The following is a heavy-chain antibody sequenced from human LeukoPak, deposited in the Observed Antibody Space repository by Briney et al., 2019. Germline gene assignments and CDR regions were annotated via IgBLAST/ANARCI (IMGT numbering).Heavy chain of an antibody. CDR2: ISAYNGNT. D-gene: IGHD6-13*01. J-gene: IGHJ3*02. Sequence: ASVKVSCKASGYTFTSYGISWVRQAPGQGLEWMGWISAYNGNTNCAQKLQGRVTMTTDTSTSTAYMELRSLRSDDTAVYYCASGYSSSWYGAFDIWGQGTMVTVSS. CDR3: ASGYSSSWYGAFDI. V-gene: IGHV1-18*01. CDR1: GYTFTSYG.